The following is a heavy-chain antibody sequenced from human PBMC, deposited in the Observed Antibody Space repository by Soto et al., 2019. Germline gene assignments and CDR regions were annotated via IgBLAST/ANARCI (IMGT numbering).Heavy chain of an antibody. Sequence: QLQLQESGSGLVKPSQTLSLTCAVSGGSISSGGYSWSWIRQPPGKGLEWIGYIYHSGSTYYNPSLKSRVTISVDRSKNQCSLKLSSVTAADTAVYYCRSLAGTGGYYYYGMDVWGQGTTVTVSS. CDR3: RSLAGTGGYYYYGMDV. D-gene: IGHD2-8*02. V-gene: IGHV4-30-2*01. CDR1: GGSISSGGYS. J-gene: IGHJ6*02. CDR2: IYHSGST.